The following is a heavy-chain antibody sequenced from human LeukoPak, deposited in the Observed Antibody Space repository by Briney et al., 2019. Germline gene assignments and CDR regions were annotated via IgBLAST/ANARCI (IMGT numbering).Heavy chain of an antibody. CDR2: ISSSSSYI. CDR3: ARDSVAVPAAIGYNWFDP. Sequence: GRSLRLSCAASGFTFSSYSMNWVRQAPEKALESFSSISSSSSYIYYADSVKGRFTISRDNAKNSLYLQMNSLRAEDTAVYYCARDSVAVPAAIGYNWFDPWGQGNLVTVSS. J-gene: IGHJ5*02. D-gene: IGHD2-2*02. CDR1: GFTFSSYS. V-gene: IGHV3-21*01.